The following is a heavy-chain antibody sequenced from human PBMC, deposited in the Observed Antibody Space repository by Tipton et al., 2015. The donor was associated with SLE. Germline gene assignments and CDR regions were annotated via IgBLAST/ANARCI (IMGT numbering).Heavy chain of an antibody. D-gene: IGHD2-2*01. CDR2: IYSGDTT. J-gene: IGHJ4*02. Sequence: SLRLSCAASGFTVSSHYMNWVRQAPGKGLEWVSVIYSGDTTSYADSVKGRFTISRDISKNALYLQMNSLKTEDTAVYYCVRDSSLWSTDYWGQGTLVTVSS. V-gene: IGHV3-53*01. CDR3: VRDSSLWSTDY. CDR1: GFTVSSHY.